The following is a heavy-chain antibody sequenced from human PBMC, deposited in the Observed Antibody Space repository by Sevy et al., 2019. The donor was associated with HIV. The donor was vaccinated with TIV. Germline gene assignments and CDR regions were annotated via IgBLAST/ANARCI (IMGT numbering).Heavy chain of an antibody. CDR2: LSFVCGVI. CDR3: AREGCTKPHDY. Sequence: GGSLRLSCAASGFTFSKYSMSWVRQPPGKGLEWVSTLSFVCGVINSTDCVKGRFTISRDNSKSSVYLQMNNLRPEDTAVYYCAREGCTKPHDYGGQGTLVTVSS. D-gene: IGHD2-8*01. V-gene: IGHV3-23*01. CDR1: GFTFSKYS. J-gene: IGHJ4*02.